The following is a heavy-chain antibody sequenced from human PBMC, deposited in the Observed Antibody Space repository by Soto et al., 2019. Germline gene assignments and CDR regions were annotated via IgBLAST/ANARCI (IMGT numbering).Heavy chain of an antibody. CDR2: IYYSGST. Sequence: SETLSLTCTVSGGSISSSSYYWGWIRQPPGKGLEWIGSIYYSGSTYYNPSLKSRVTISVDTSKNQFSLKLSSVTAADTAVYYCARHGENDFWSGYYADNWFDPWGQGTLVTVSS. CDR1: GGSISSSSYY. J-gene: IGHJ5*02. D-gene: IGHD3-3*01. CDR3: ARHGENDFWSGYYADNWFDP. V-gene: IGHV4-39*01.